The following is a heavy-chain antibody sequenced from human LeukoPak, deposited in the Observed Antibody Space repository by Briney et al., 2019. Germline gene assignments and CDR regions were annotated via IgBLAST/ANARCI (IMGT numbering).Heavy chain of an antibody. CDR1: GFTFSSYW. V-gene: IGHV3-7*01. D-gene: IGHD2-2*01. Sequence: PGGPLRLSCAASGFTFSSYWMNWVRQAPGKGLEWVANIKQDGSEEYYVDSVKGRFTISRDNAKNSLYLQMNSLGAEDTAVYFCARGSYQLLSRQFDYWGQGTLVTVSS. CDR2: IKQDGSEE. CDR3: ARGSYQLLSRQFDY. J-gene: IGHJ4*02.